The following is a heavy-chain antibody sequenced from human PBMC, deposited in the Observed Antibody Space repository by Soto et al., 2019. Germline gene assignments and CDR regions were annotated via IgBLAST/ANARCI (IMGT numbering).Heavy chain of an antibody. CDR2: INHSGST. Sequence: SETLSLTCAVYGGSFSGYYWSWIRQPPGKGLEWIGEINHSGSTNYNPSLKSRVTISVDTSKNQFSLKLSSVTAADTAVYYCSRGYCSSTSCYIFYFDYWGQGTLVTVSS. CDR3: SRGYCSSTSCYIFYFDY. J-gene: IGHJ4*02. CDR1: GGSFSGYY. D-gene: IGHD2-2*02. V-gene: IGHV4-34*01.